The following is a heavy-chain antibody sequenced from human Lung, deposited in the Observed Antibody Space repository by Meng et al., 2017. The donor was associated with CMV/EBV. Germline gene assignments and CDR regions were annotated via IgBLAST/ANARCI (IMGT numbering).Heavy chain of an antibody. Sequence: GEXXKISCAASGVTFTTYTMNWVRQAPGKGLEWVSSISSSSTYMYYGDSVKGRFTISRDNAKNSLYLQMNSLGVEDTGVYYCAREQFASTNCYWRGPKWFDPWGQGTLVTVSS. CDR2: ISSSSTYM. V-gene: IGHV3-21*01. D-gene: IGHD2-2*01. CDR1: GVTFTTYT. J-gene: IGHJ5*02. CDR3: AREQFASTNCYWRGPKWFDP.